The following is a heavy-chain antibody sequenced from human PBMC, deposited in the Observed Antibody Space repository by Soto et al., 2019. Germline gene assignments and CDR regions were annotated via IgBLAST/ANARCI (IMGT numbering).Heavy chain of an antibody. D-gene: IGHD5-18*01. Sequence: PSETLSLTCTVSGGSISSYYWSWIRQPPGKGLEWIGYFYYSGSTNYNPSLKSRVTISVDTSKNQFSLKLSSVTAADTAVYYCARAKYTAMVTNWGQGTLVTVSS. CDR1: GGSISSYY. V-gene: IGHV4-59*01. CDR3: ARAKYTAMVTN. J-gene: IGHJ4*02. CDR2: FYYSGST.